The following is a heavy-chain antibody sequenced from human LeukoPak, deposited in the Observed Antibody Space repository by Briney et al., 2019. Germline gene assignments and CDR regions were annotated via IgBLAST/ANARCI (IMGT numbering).Heavy chain of an antibody. J-gene: IGHJ4*02. CDR1: GFTFSSYA. V-gene: IGHV3-30-3*01. CDR3: ARVYRRPNYYDSSGYYYLTDYFDY. D-gene: IGHD3-22*01. Sequence: PGRSLRLSCLASGFTFSSYAMHWVRQAPGKGLEWVAVISYDGSNKYYADSVKGRFTISRDNSKNTLYLQMNSLRAEDTAVYYCARVYRRPNYYDSSGYYYLTDYFDYWGQGTLVTVSS. CDR2: ISYDGSNK.